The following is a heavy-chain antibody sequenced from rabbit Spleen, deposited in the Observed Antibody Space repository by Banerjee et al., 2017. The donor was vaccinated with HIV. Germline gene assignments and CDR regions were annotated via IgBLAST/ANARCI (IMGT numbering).Heavy chain of an antibody. J-gene: IGHJ4*01. CDR2: IDPVFGIT. D-gene: IGHD2-1*01. CDR1: GFTLTSYY. CDR3: VRDLGYDDGSEKGYFNL. V-gene: IGHV1S7*01. Sequence: HLKESGGGPVQPGGSLKLSCTASGFTLTSYYMNWVRQAPGKGLEWIGYIDPVFGITYYANWVNGRFSISRENAQNTVFLQMTSLTAADTATYFCVRDLGYDDGSEKGYFNLWGQGTLVTVS.